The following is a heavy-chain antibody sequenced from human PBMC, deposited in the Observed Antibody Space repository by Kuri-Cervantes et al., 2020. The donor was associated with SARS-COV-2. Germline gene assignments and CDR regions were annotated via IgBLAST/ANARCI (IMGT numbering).Heavy chain of an antibody. V-gene: IGHV3-23*01. CDR2: ISGSGGST. D-gene: IGHD3-22*01. CDR3: ARAGDYYDSSGPDGAFDI. J-gene: IGHJ3*02. Sequence: GGSLRLSCAASGFTVSSNYMSWVRQAPGKGLEWVSAISGSGGSTYYADSVKGRFAISRDNSKNTLYLQMNSLRAEDTAVYYCARAGDYYDSSGPDGAFDIWGQGTMVTVSS. CDR1: GFTVSSNY.